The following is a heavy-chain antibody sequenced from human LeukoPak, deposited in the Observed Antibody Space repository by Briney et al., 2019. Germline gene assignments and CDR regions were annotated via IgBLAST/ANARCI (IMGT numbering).Heavy chain of an antibody. CDR1: GFTVSSNY. V-gene: IGHV3-66*01. CDR2: IYSGGST. Sequence: GGSLRLPCAASGFTVSSNYMSWVRQAPGKGLEWVSVIYSGGSTYYADSVKGRFTISRDNSKNTLYLQMNSLRAEDTAVYYCARVPGYSGYFYGMDVWGQGTTVTVSS. D-gene: IGHD5-12*01. J-gene: IGHJ6*02. CDR3: ARVPGYSGYFYGMDV.